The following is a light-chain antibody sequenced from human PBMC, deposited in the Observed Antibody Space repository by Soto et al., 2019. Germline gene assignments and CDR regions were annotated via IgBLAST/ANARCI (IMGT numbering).Light chain of an antibody. V-gene: IGKV1-8*01. CDR3: QQYYSYPGT. CDR2: AAS. J-gene: IGKJ1*01. CDR1: QGISSY. Sequence: IRMTQSPSSFSASTGDRVTITCRASQGISSYLAWYQQKPGKAPKLLIYAASTLQSGVPSRFSGSGSGTDFTLTISCLQSEDFATYYCQQYYSYPGTFGQGTKVDIK.